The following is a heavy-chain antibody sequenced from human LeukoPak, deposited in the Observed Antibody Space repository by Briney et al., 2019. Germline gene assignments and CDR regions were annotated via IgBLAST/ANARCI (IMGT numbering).Heavy chain of an antibody. CDR1: GFSFSSFG. CDR3: AKDQSGAWYTTVRYYYYMEL. Sequence: PGRSLRLSCVASGFSFSSFGIHWVRQAPGKGLEWVAVIWHDGSKKYYADSVEGRFTISKDNSKNTVFLQMDSLRAEDTAFYYCAKDQSGAWYTTVRYYYYMELWGRGTTVTVSS. D-gene: IGHD6-19*01. CDR2: IWHDGSKK. V-gene: IGHV3-33*06. J-gene: IGHJ6*03.